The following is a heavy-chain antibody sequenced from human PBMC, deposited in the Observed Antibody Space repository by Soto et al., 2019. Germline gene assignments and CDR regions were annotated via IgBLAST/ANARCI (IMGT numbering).Heavy chain of an antibody. V-gene: IGHV3-23*01. CDR3: AKDQGNNQKLAPVDLGLDC. D-gene: IGHD6-13*01. CDR1: GFTFSTYA. Sequence: GGSLRLSCAASGFTFSTYAMTWVRQAPGKGLEWVSVISGGGDRTYYADSVKGRLIISRDNSKNTLFLQMNSLRAEDTAVYYCAKDQGNNQKLAPVDLGLDCWGQGTLVTVSS. CDR2: ISGGGDRT. J-gene: IGHJ4*02.